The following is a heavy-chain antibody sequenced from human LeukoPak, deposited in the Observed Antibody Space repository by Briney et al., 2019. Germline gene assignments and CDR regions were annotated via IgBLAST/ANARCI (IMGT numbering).Heavy chain of an antibody. CDR3: AKDRELPYFDY. CDR2: ITGSGGFT. D-gene: IGHD1-26*01. J-gene: IGHJ4*02. V-gene: IGHV3-23*01. CDR1: GFTFSSYA. Sequence: PGGSLRLSCAASGFTFSSYAVTWVRQAPGKGLEWVSGITGSGGFTYYADSVKGRFTISRDNSKNTLYLQMTSLRAEDTAVYYCAKDRELPYFDYWGQGTLVTVSS.